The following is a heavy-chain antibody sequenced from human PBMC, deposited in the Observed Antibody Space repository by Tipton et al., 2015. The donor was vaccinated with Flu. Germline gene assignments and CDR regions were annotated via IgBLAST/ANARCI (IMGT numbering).Heavy chain of an antibody. Sequence: SLRLSCAASGFAFSSYWMHWVRQVPGKGLVWVSRIDSDGSTSYADSVKGRFTIARDNAKNTLYLEINSLRAEDTAVYYCARENWGMGDRWGQGTLVTVSS. CDR2: IDSDGST. V-gene: IGHV3-74*01. D-gene: IGHD7-27*01. CDR3: ARENWGMGDR. CDR1: GFAFSSYW. J-gene: IGHJ5*02.